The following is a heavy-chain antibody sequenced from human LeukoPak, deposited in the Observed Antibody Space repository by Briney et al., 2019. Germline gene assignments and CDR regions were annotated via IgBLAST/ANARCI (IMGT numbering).Heavy chain of an antibody. Sequence: SETLSLTCTVSGDSISNYYWSWIRQPAGKGLEWIGRIYTSGTTNYNPSLKSRVTMSVDTSKNQFSLNLSSVTAADTAMYYRARESYASSYVFDYWGQGILVTVSS. D-gene: IGHD6-6*01. CDR1: GDSISNYY. J-gene: IGHJ4*02. CDR3: ARESYASSYVFDY. V-gene: IGHV4-4*07. CDR2: IYTSGTT.